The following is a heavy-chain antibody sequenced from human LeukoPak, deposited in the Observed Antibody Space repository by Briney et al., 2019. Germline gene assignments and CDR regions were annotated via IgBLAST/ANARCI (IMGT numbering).Heavy chain of an antibody. CDR1: GFTFSSYG. CDR3: AKDRAAAGTGYFDY. D-gene: IGHD6-13*01. Sequence: GGSLRLSCAASGFTFSSYGMHWVRQAPGKGLEWVAVISYDGSNKYYADSVKGRFTIFRDNSKNTLYLQMNSLRAEDTAVYYCAKDRAAAGTGYFDYWGQGTLVTVSS. J-gene: IGHJ4*02. CDR2: ISYDGSNK. V-gene: IGHV3-30*18.